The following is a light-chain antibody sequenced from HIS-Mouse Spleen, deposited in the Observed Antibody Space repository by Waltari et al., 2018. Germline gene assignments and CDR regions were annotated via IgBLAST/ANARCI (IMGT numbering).Light chain of an antibody. Sequence: QPVLTQPPSASASLGASVTLTCTLSSGYSNYKVDWYQQRPGKGPRFGMRVGTGGIVGSKGDGIPDRFSVLGSGLNRYLTIKNIQEEDESDYHCGADHGSGSNWVFGGGTKLTVL. V-gene: IGLV9-49*01. CDR2: VGTGGIVG. J-gene: IGLJ2*01. CDR1: SGYSNYK. CDR3: GADHGSGSNWV.